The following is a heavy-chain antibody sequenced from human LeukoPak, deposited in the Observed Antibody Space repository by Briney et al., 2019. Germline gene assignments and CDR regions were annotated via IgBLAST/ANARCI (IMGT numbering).Heavy chain of an antibody. D-gene: IGHD3-3*01. CDR3: ARVVPPRHYDFWSGPNWFDP. CDR2: IYYSGST. V-gene: IGHV4-39*07. Sequence: PSETLSLTCTVSGGSISSSSYYWGWIRQPPGKGLEWIGSIYYSGSTYYNPSLKSRVTISVDTSKNQFSLKLSSVTAADTAVYYCARVVPPRHYDFWSGPNWFDPWGQGTLVTVSS. CDR1: GGSISSSSYY. J-gene: IGHJ5*02.